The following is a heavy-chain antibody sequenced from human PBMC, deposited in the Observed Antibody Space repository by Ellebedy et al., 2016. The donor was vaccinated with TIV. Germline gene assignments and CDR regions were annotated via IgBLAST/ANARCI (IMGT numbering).Heavy chain of an antibody. D-gene: IGHD3-16*01. CDR2: ISDSGGAR. CDR3: ARSRFQAHDHDY. Sequence: GGSLRLSCAASGFTFSDYAFNWVRQAPGKGLEWLSHISDSGGARYASDSVKGRFTISRDNDKKYLYLQMDGLRDDDTAVYFCARSRFQAHDHDYWGQGTLVTVSS. V-gene: IGHV3-48*02. J-gene: IGHJ4*02. CDR1: GFTFSDYA.